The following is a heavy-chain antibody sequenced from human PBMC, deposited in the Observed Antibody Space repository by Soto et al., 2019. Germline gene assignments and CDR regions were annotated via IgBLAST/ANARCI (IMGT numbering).Heavy chain of an antibody. D-gene: IGHD3-9*01. CDR2: ISAYNGNT. V-gene: IGHV1-18*01. Sequence: GASVKVSCKASGYTFTSYGISWVRQAPGQGLEWMGWISAYNGNTNYAQKLQGRVTMTTDTSTSTAYMELRSLRSDDTAVYYCARAQPYYDILTGYYNVGDYYYGMDVWGQGTTVTVSS. CDR1: GYTFTSYG. J-gene: IGHJ6*02. CDR3: ARAQPYYDILTGYYNVGDYYYGMDV.